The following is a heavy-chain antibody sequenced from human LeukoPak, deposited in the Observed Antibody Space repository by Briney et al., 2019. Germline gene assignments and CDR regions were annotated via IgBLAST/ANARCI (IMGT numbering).Heavy chain of an antibody. Sequence: ASVTVSCKASGYTFTGYYMHWVRQAPGQGLERMGWINPNSGGTNYAQKFQGRVTMTRDTSITTAYMELTSLRSDDTAVYYCARDLFYSVSGTYYNVGRVFNYWGQGTLVTVSS. V-gene: IGHV1-2*02. J-gene: IGHJ4*02. CDR2: INPNSGGT. CDR1: GYTFTGYY. D-gene: IGHD3-10*01. CDR3: ARDLFYSVSGTYYNVGRVFNY.